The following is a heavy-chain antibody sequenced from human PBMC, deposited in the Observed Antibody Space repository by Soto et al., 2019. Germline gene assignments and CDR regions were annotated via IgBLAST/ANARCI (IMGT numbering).Heavy chain of an antibody. CDR1: GYTFTSYG. Sequence: ASVKVSCKASGYTFTSYGINWVRQAPGQGLEWMGWISVYNDNTNYAQNLQGRVTMTTDTSTSTASMELRSLRSDDTAVYYCARESYDYISGRPYAFDTWGQGTMVTVSS. CDR2: ISVYNDNT. D-gene: IGHD3-16*01. J-gene: IGHJ3*02. CDR3: ARESYDYISGRPYAFDT. V-gene: IGHV1-18*01.